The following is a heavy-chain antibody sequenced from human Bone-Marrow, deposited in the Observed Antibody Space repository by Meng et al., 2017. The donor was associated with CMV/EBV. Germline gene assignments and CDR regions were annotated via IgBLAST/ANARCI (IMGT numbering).Heavy chain of an antibody. Sequence: WIRQPPGKGLEWLGFIRSKAYGETTEYASSVKGRFTISRDDSKSIAYLQMDSLKAEDTAVYYCTPESYWGQGTRVTGYS. CDR2: IRSKAYGETT. CDR3: TPESY. V-gene: IGHV3-49*02. J-gene: IGHJ4*02.